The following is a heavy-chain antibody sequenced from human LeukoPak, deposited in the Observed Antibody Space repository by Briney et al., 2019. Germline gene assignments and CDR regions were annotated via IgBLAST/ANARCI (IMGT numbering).Heavy chain of an antibody. CDR3: ARARCDTAITPRYWYFDL. CDR2: IYYSGST. Sequence: SETLSLTCAVYGGSFSSYYWSWIRQPPGKGLEWIGYIYYSGSTNYNPSLKSRVTISVDTSKNQFSLKLSSVTAADTAVYYCARARCDTAITPRYWYFDLWGRGTLVAVSS. CDR1: GGSFSSYY. D-gene: IGHD5-24*01. J-gene: IGHJ2*01. V-gene: IGHV4-59*08.